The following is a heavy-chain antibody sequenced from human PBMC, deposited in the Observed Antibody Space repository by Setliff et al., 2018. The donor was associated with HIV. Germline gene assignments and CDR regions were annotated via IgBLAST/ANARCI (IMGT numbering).Heavy chain of an antibody. Sequence: PVGSLRLSCAASGLTFSTSWMQWVRQSPGEGLLWVARLNPEANYIHYADSVKGRFTISRDNAKNTLYLQMNSLRTEDTAVYYCVRDTFDGRSYYGWDVWGQGTTVTVSS. D-gene: IGHD3-9*01. CDR1: GLTFSTSW. CDR2: LNPEANYI. CDR3: VRDTFDGRSYYGWDV. V-gene: IGHV3-74*01. J-gene: IGHJ6*02.